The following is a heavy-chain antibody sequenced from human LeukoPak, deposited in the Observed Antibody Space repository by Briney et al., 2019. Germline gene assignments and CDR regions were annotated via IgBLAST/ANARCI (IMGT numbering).Heavy chain of an antibody. CDR2: ISGSGSTK. CDR1: GFTFSSCQ. D-gene: IGHD3-3*01. J-gene: IGHJ4*02. V-gene: IGHV3-48*03. CDR3: ARDFRGYYRTDY. Sequence: PAGSLRLSCSTSGFTFSSCQMNWVRQAPGKGLEWVSYISGSGSTKYYADSVKGRFTISRDNAKNSLYLQMNSLTAEDTAVYYCARDFRGYYRTDYWGQGTLVTVSS.